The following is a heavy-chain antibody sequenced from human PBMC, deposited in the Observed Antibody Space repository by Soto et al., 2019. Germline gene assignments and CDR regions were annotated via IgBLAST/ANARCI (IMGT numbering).Heavy chain of an antibody. V-gene: IGHV4-34*01. D-gene: IGHD1-26*01. J-gene: IGHJ4*02. CDR3: ARGVGSHPDYFDY. CDR2: INHSGST. Sequence: SETLSLTCAVYGGSFSGYYWSWIRQPPGKGLEWIGEINHSGSTNYNPSLKSRVTISVDTPKNQFSLKLSSVTAADTAVYYCARGVGSHPDYFDYWGQGTLVTVSS. CDR1: GGSFSGYY.